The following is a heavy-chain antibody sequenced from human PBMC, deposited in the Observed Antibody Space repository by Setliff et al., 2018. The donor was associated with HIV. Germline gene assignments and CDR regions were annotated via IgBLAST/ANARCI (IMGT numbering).Heavy chain of an antibody. Sequence: GGSLRLSCAASGFTFSNYAMSWVRQAPGEGLEWVSAILSTGERTFYADSVKGRFTISRDNSKNTVYLQMNSPRAEDTAEYYCAKELAASGLGYFDPWGRGILVTVSS. D-gene: IGHD3-22*01. J-gene: IGHJ5*02. CDR1: GFTFSNYA. CDR2: ILSTGERT. V-gene: IGHV3-23*01. CDR3: AKELAASGLGYFDP.